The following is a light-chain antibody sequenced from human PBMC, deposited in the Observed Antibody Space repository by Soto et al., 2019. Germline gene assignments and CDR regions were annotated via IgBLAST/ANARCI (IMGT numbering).Light chain of an antibody. V-gene: IGLV2-8*01. J-gene: IGLJ2*01. Sequence: QSALTQPPSASGSPGQSVTISCTGTSSDLGGYNYVSWYQQHPGKAPKLMIYEVSKRPSGVPDRFSGSKSGNTASLTVSGRQTEDEADYYWSSNAGSNDLRVLGGETKVTVL. CDR3: SSNAGSNDLRV. CDR1: SSDLGGYNY. CDR2: EVS.